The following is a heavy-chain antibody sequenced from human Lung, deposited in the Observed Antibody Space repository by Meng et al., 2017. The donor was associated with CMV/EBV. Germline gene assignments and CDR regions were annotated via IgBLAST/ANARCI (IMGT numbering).Heavy chain of an antibody. D-gene: IGHD4-11*01. Sequence: SETLSLXXAVYGGSFSGYYWSWIRQPPGKGLEWIGEINHSGSTNYNPSLKSRVTISVDTSKNQFSLKLSSVTAADTAVYYCARLVTNPYYYYGMDVWGQGXTVTVSS. J-gene: IGHJ6*02. V-gene: IGHV4-34*01. CDR1: GGSFSGYY. CDR2: INHSGST. CDR3: ARLVTNPYYYYGMDV.